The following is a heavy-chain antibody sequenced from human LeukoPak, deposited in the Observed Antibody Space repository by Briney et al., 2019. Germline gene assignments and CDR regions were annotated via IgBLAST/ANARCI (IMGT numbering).Heavy chain of an antibody. Sequence: GGSLRLSCAASGFTFSSYSMNWVRQAPGKGLEWVSSISSSRSYIYYADSVKGRFTISRDNAKNSLYLQMNSLRAEDTAVYYCARVLNYYGSGSYFGYWGQGTLVTVSS. J-gene: IGHJ4*02. CDR1: GFTFSSYS. CDR2: ISSSRSYI. D-gene: IGHD3-10*01. V-gene: IGHV3-21*01. CDR3: ARVLNYYGSGSYFGY.